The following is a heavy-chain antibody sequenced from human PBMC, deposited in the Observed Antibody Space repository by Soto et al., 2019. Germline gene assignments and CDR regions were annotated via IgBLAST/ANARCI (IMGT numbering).Heavy chain of an antibody. CDR2: INHSGST. J-gene: IGHJ5*02. Sequence: PSETLSLTCAVYGGSFSGYYWSWIRQPPGKGLEWIGEINHSGSTNYNPSLKSRVTISVDTSKNQFSLKLSSVTAADTAVYYCARVYSSSSWNWFDPWGQGTLVTVSS. CDR1: GGSFSGYY. V-gene: IGHV4-34*01. CDR3: ARVYSSSSWNWFDP. D-gene: IGHD6-6*01.